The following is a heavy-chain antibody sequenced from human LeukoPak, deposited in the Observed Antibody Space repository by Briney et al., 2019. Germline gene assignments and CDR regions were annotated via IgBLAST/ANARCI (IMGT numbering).Heavy chain of an antibody. CDR2: ISWNSGGI. D-gene: IGHD6-13*01. CDR3: NAAAAYYYGMDA. Sequence: PGGSLRLSCAASGFTFDDYAMHWVRQAPGKGLEWVSGISWNSGGIGYADSVKGQFTISRDNAKNSLYLQMNSLRAEDTALYYCNAAAAYYYGMDAWGQGTTVTVSS. CDR1: GFTFDDYA. V-gene: IGHV3-9*01. J-gene: IGHJ6*02.